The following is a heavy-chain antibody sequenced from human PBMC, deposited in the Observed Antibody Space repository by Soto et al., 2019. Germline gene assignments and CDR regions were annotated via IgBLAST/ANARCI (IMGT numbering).Heavy chain of an antibody. CDR2: ISGSGGST. J-gene: IGHJ4*02. D-gene: IGHD1-20*01. Sequence: GGSLRLSCAVSGFTVSDTYMSWVRQAPGKGLEWVSAISGSGGSTYYADSVKGRFTISRDNSKNTLYLQMNSLRAEDTAVYYCAKEITGFSNFDYWGQGTLVTVSS. CDR1: GFTVSDTY. V-gene: IGHV3-23*01. CDR3: AKEITGFSNFDY.